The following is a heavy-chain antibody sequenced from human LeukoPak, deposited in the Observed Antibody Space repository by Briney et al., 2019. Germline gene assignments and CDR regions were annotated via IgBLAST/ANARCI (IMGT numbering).Heavy chain of an antibody. CDR1: GGSFSGYY. V-gene: IGHV4-34*01. J-gene: IGHJ4*02. CDR2: INHSGST. CDR3: ARGPSLVTHRVFDY. Sequence: SETLSHTCAVYGGSFSGYYWSWIRQPPGKGLEWIGEINHSGSTNYNPSLKSRVTISVDTSKNQFSLKLSSVTAADTAVYYCARGPSLVTHRVFDYWGQGTLVTVSS. D-gene: IGHD1-14*01.